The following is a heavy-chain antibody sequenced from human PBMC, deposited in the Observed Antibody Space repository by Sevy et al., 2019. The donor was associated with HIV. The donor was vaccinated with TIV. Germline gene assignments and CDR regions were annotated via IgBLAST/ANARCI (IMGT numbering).Heavy chain of an antibody. CDR2: IKSKTDGGTT. CDR1: GFTFSNAW. Sequence: GGSLRLSCAASGFTFSNAWMNRVRQAPWKGLEWVGRIKSKTDGGTTDYAAPVKGRFTISRDDSKNTLYLQMNSLKTEDTAVYYCTTDGGGYNYGYSFDYWGQGTLVTVSS. V-gene: IGHV3-15*07. J-gene: IGHJ4*02. CDR3: TTDGGGYNYGYSFDY. D-gene: IGHD5-18*01.